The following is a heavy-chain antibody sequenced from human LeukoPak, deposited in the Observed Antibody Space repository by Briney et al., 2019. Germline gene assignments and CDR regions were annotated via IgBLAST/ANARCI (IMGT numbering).Heavy chain of an antibody. Sequence: PSETLSLTCAVYGGSFSGYYWSWIRQPPGKGLEWIGEINHSGSTNYNPSLKSRVTISVDTSKNQFSLKLSSVTAADTAVYYCAREATYGDYFFDPWGQGTLVTVSS. J-gene: IGHJ5*02. D-gene: IGHD4-17*01. V-gene: IGHV4-34*01. CDR3: AREATYGDYFFDP. CDR1: GGSFSGYY. CDR2: INHSGST.